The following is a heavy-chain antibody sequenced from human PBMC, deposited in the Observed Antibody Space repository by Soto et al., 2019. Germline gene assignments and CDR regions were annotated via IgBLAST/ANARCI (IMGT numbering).Heavy chain of an antibody. CDR1: GGTFSSYA. V-gene: IGHV1-69*06. D-gene: IGHD4-17*01. J-gene: IGHJ6*02. CDR2: IIPIFGTA. Sequence: QVQLVQSGAEVKKPGSSVKVSCKASGGTFSSYAISWVRQAPGQGLEWMGGIIPIFGTANYAQKFQGRVTITADKPTSTAYMELSSLRAEDTAVCYYARDIGGVEPSERSYGDYAFHYYGMYVWGQGTTVTVSS. CDR3: ARDIGGVEPSERSYGDYAFHYYGMYV.